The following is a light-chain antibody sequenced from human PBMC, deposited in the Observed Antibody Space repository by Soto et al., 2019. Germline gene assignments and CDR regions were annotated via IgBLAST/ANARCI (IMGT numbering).Light chain of an antibody. CDR1: SSDVGGYNY. V-gene: IGLV2-14*01. Sequence: QSVLTQPASVSGSPRQSITISCTGTSSDVGGYNYVSWYQQHPGKAPKLMIYEVINRPSGVSNRFSGSKSGNTASLTISGLQAEDEADYYCSSYTTTNTYVFGSGTKVTVL. J-gene: IGLJ1*01. CDR3: SSYTTTNTYV. CDR2: EVI.